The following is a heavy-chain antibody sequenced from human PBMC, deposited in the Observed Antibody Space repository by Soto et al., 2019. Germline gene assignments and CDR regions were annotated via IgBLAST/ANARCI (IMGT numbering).Heavy chain of an antibody. V-gene: IGHV3-30*03. D-gene: IGHD6-6*01. CDR1: GFTFSSYA. J-gene: IGHJ4*02. CDR3: ARGTIVARQHLDY. Sequence: QVQLVESGGGVVQPGTSLRLSCAASGFTFSSYAMHWARQAPGKGLEWVTVISIRGGDEYYAESVRGRFTISRADSKNTLYLHMDSLRVADTAGYYCARGTIVARQHLDYWGQGTLVTVSS. CDR2: ISIRGGDE.